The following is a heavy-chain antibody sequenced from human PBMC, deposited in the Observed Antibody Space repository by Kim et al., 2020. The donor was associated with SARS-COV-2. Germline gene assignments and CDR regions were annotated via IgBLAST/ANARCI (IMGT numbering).Heavy chain of an antibody. CDR3: ARGGSGWYRSPYYFDY. J-gene: IGHJ4*02. V-gene: IGHV4-39*07. Sequence: LKSRVTISVDTSKNQFSLKLSSVTAADTAVYYCARGGSGWYRSPYYFDYWGQGTLVTVSS. D-gene: IGHD6-19*01.